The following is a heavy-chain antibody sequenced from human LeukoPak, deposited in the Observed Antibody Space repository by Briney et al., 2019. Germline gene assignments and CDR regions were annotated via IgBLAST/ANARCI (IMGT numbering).Heavy chain of an antibody. CDR3: ARDQTITGTTWQYNWLDS. D-gene: IGHD1-7*01. V-gene: IGHV3-53*01. CDR2: MGSGGRT. Sequence: GGSLRLSCAASGFTVSSSYMSRVRQAPGKGLECVSVMGSGGRTYYADSVKGRFTISRDNSKNTLYLQMNSLRAEDTAVYYCARDQTITGTTWQYNWLDSWGQGTLVTVSS. CDR1: GFTVSSSY. J-gene: IGHJ5*01.